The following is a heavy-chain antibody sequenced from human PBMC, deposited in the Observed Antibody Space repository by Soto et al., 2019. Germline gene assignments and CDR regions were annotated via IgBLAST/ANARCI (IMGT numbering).Heavy chain of an antibody. Sequence: GGSLRLSCAASGFTFSSYSMNWVRQAPGKGLEWVSYISSSSSTIYYADSVKGRFTISRYNAKNSLYLQMNSLRAEDTAVNYGARAAAAGWGQGTLVTVSS. CDR2: ISSSSSTI. J-gene: IGHJ4*02. D-gene: IGHD6-25*01. CDR3: ARAAAAG. CDR1: GFTFSSYS. V-gene: IGHV3-48*01.